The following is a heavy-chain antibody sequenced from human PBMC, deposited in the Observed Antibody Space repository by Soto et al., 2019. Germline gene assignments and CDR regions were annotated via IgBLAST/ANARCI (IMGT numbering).Heavy chain of an antibody. CDR3: ARDGNIAAAGMGFDI. CDR2: IFYSGST. J-gene: IGHJ3*02. CDR1: GGSISSYY. V-gene: IGHV4-59*01. D-gene: IGHD6-13*01. Sequence: SETLSLTCTVSGGSISSYYWSWIRQPPGKGLEWIGYIFYSGSTNYNPSLKSRVIISVDTSKNQVSLKLSSVTAADTAVYWCARDGNIAAAGMGFDIWGQGTMVTVSS.